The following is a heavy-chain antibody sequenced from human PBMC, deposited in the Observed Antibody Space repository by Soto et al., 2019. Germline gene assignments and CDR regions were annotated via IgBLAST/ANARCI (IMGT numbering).Heavy chain of an antibody. CDR1: GFTFSSYA. V-gene: IGHV3-23*01. D-gene: IGHD3-22*01. J-gene: IGHJ4*02. Sequence: GGSLRLSCAASGFTFSSYAMSWVRQAPGKGLEWVSAISGSGGSTYYADSVKGRFTISRDNSKNTLYLQMNSLRAEDTAVYYCAKERAKYYYDSSGYRDFDYWGQGTLVTVSS. CDR3: AKERAKYYYDSSGYRDFDY. CDR2: ISGSGGST.